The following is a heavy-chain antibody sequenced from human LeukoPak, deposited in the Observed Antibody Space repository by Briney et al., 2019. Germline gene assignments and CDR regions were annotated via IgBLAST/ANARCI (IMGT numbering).Heavy chain of an antibody. V-gene: IGHV3-11*01. Sequence: PGGSQRLSCAASGFIISDYYMSWIRQAPGKGLEWLSYSSTSGSTISCADSVKGRFTISRDNAKNSLYLQMNSLRAEDTAVYYCARESYYYGSGAYDPWGQGTLVTVSS. D-gene: IGHD3-10*01. CDR3: ARESYYYGSGAYDP. CDR2: SSTSGSTI. CDR1: GFIISDYY. J-gene: IGHJ5*02.